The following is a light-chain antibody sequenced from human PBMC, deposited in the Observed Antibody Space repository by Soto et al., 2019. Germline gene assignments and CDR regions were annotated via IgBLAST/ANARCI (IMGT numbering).Light chain of an antibody. CDR1: QGIRND. CDR3: LQDYNYPRT. J-gene: IGKJ1*01. V-gene: IGKV1-6*01. CDR2: AAS. Sequence: IQMTISLFSVSASVLSRFPINVRASQGIRNDLGWYQQKPGKAPKLLIYAASSLQSGVPSRFSGSGSGTDFTLTLSSLQPEDFATYYCLQDYNYPRTFGQGTKVGIK.